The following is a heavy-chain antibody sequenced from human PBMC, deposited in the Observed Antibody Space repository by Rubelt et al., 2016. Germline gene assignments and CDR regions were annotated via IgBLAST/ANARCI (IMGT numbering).Heavy chain of an antibody. D-gene: IGHD3-10*01. V-gene: IGHV4-39*07. CDR1: GGSISSRSYY. CDR3: ARGWDSGSSAYYYGLDV. J-gene: IGHJ6*02. Sequence: QVQLQESGPGLVKPSETLSLTCTVSGGSISSRSYYWGWIRQPPGKGLEWIGSISYSGSTNSNPSPKSRLTLSVATSRNQCALNLSAVTAADTAVYYGARGWDSGSSAYYYGLDVWGQGTTVTVSS. CDR2: ISYSGST.